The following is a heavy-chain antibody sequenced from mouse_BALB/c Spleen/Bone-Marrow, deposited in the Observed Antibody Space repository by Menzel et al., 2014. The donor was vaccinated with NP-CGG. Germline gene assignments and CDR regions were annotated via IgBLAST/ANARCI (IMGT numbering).Heavy chain of an antibody. J-gene: IGHJ3*01. CDR2: ISSGSSTL. CDR1: GFTFSSFG. V-gene: IGHV5-17*02. CDR3: ARKHDYSGFAY. D-gene: IGHD2-4*01. Sequence: EVQGEESGGGLVQPGGSRKLSCAASGFTFSSFGMHWVRQAPEKGLEWVGYISSGSSTLYYADTVKGRFTISRDNPKNTLLLQMTSLRSEDTAMYYCARKHDYSGFAYWGQGTLVTVSA.